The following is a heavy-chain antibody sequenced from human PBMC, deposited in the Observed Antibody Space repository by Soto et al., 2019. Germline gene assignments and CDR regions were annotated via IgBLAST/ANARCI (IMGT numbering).Heavy chain of an antibody. CDR2: IIPIFGTA. J-gene: IGHJ4*02. CDR1: GGTFSSYA. V-gene: IGHV1-69*06. CDR3: ARETPGAPYYDSTPFIDY. D-gene: IGHD3-22*01. Sequence: SVKVSCKASGGTFSSYAISWLRQAPGQGLEWMGGIIPIFGTANYAQKFQGRVTITADKSTSTAYMELSSLRSEDTAVYYCARETPGAPYYDSTPFIDYWGQGTLVTVSS.